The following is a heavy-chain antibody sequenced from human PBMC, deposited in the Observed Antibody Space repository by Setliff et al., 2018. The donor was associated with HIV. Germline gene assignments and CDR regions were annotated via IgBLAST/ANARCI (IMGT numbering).Heavy chain of an antibody. V-gene: IGHV4-39*07. CDR2: IYHDGTT. D-gene: IGHD6-19*01. CDR3: AGHPVTSGWLSLNWFDP. CDR1: GGSINTSSYY. Sequence: SETLSLTCSVSGGSINTSSYYWAWVRQPPGNEREWLGSIYHDGTTHYRSSLRSRAAISIDTSKSQISLKVRSVTAADTAVYFCAGHPVTSGWLSLNWFDPWGQGILVTVSS. J-gene: IGHJ5*01.